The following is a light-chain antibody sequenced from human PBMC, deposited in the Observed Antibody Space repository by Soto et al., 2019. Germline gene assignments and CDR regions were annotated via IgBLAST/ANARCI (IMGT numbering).Light chain of an antibody. CDR3: QQRNSYPST. V-gene: IGKV1-9*01. CDR2: AAS. Sequence: DIQLTQSPSFLSASVGDRVTITCRASQGINIFLAWFQQKPGKAPNLLISAASTLQSVLPSRFSGSGSETEFTLTITSLQPEDSATYYCQQRNSYPSTFGQGTKVEIK. J-gene: IGKJ2*01. CDR1: QGINIF.